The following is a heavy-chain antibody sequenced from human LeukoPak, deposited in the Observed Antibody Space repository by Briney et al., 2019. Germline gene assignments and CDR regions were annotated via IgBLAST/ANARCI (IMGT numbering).Heavy chain of an antibody. J-gene: IGHJ6*02. CDR1: GGSISSYY. Sequence: PSETLSLTCTVSGGSISSYYWSWIRQPPGKGLEWIGYIYYSGSTNYNPSLKSRVTISVDTSKNQFSLKLSSVTAADTAVYYCARHKGDQYSSSWYFPGDYYYYGMDVWGQGTTVTVSS. CDR3: ARHKGDQYSSSWYFPGDYYYYGMDV. V-gene: IGHV4-59*08. CDR2: IYYSGST. D-gene: IGHD6-13*01.